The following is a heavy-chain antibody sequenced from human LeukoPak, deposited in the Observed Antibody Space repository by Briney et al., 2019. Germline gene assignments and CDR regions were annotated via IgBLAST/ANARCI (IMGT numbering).Heavy chain of an antibody. CDR3: VRFGELLGGFDY. V-gene: IGHV6-1*01. CDR2: TYYRSKWYN. CDR1: GDSVSSNSAA. Sequence: SQTLSLTCAISGDSVSSNSAAWNWIRQSPPRGLEWLGRTYYRSKWYNDYAVSVKSRITINPDTSKNQFSLQLNSVTPEDTAVYYCVRFGELLGGFDYWGQGTLVTVSS. J-gene: IGHJ4*02. D-gene: IGHD3-10*01.